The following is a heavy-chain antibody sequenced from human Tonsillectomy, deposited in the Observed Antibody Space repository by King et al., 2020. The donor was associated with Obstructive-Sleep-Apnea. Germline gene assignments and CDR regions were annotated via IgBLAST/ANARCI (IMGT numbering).Heavy chain of an antibody. D-gene: IGHD3-22*01. CDR1: GGSISSGSYF. CDR3: ARGYSYDSRGYKGIDY. Sequence: VQLQESGPGLVKPSQTLSLTCTVSGGSISSGSYFWSWIRQHPGKGLEWIGYIDYSGSTSYNPSLKSRLTISGDASKNQFSLKLSSVTAADTALYYCARGYSYDSRGYKGIDYWGQGTLVTVSS. V-gene: IGHV4-31*03. J-gene: IGHJ4*02. CDR2: IDYSGST.